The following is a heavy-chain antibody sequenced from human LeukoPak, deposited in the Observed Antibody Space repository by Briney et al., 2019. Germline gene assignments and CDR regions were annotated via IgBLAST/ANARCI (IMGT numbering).Heavy chain of an antibody. Sequence: GESLKISCKGSGYSFTSYWIGWVRQMPGKGVEWMGIIYPGDSDTRYSPSFQGQVTISADKSISTAYLQWSSLKASDTAMYYCARHRREYSSSWVPLDYWGQGTLVTVSS. V-gene: IGHV5-51*01. CDR1: GYSFTSYW. CDR2: IYPGDSDT. D-gene: IGHD6-13*01. J-gene: IGHJ4*02. CDR3: ARHRREYSSSWVPLDY.